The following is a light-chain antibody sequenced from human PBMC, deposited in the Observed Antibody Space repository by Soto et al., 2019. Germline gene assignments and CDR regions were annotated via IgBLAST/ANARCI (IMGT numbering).Light chain of an antibody. CDR2: EVS. V-gene: IGLV2-14*01. J-gene: IGLJ1*01. Sequence: QSALTQPASVSGSPGQSITTSCTGTSSDIGGYSYVSWYQHHPGKAPKLMIYEVSNRPSEISYRFSGSRSGNTASLTISGLQAEDEADYYCSSYTSSSTYVFGTETKVTVL. CDR1: SSDIGGYSY. CDR3: SSYTSSSTYV.